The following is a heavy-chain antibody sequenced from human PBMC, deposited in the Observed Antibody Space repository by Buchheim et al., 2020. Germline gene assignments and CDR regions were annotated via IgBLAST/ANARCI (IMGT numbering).Heavy chain of an antibody. J-gene: IGHJ4*02. V-gene: IGHV1-46*01. CDR3: ARDRGAAAGTSPGY. D-gene: IGHD6-13*01. CDR1: GYTFTSYY. CDR2: INPSGAGT. Sequence: QVQLVQSGAEVKKPGASVKVSCKASGYTFTSYYVHWVRQAPGQGLEWMGIINPSGAGTSYSQKYQGRVTMTREPAKSTVYMELSSLRSEDTAVYYCARDRGAAAGTSPGYWGQGTL.